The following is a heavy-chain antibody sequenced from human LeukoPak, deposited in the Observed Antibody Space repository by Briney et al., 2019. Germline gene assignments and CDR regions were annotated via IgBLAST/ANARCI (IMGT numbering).Heavy chain of an antibody. J-gene: IGHJ6*02. D-gene: IGHD1-1*01. CDR2: MNPNSGNT. CDR1: GYTFTSYD. CDR3: TRRERLTYKRYYYYGMNV. V-gene: IGHV1-8*01. Sequence: GASVMVSFKASGYTFTSYDINWVRQAPGQGLEGMGGMNPNSGNTGYALKVQGRVTMTRDTSTSTAYMDLSRMGSDDTAVYYCTRRERLTYKRYYYYGMNVWGQGTQVTVSS.